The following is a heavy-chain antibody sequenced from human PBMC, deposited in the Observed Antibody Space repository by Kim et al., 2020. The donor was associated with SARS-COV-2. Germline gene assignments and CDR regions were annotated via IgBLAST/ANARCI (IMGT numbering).Heavy chain of an antibody. CDR2: IWYDGSNK. CDR3: ARAKRDLDCSSTSCLTYYYYGMDV. CDR1: GFTFSSYG. Sequence: GGSLRLSCAASGFTFSSYGMHWVRQAPGKGLEWVAVIWYDGSNKYYADSVKGRFTISRDNSKNTLYLQMNSLRAEDTAVYYCARAKRDLDCSSTSCLTYYYYGMDVWGQGTTVTVSS. V-gene: IGHV3-33*01. D-gene: IGHD2-2*01. J-gene: IGHJ6*02.